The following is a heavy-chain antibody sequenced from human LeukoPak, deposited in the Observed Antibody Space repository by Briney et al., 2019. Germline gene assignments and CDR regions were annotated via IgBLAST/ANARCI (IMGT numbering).Heavy chain of an antibody. D-gene: IGHD2-2*01. V-gene: IGHV1-18*01. CDR1: GYTFTIYG. Sequence: ASVKVSCKASGYTFTIYGISWVRQAPGQGLEWMGWISAYNGNTNYAQKLQGRVTMTTDTSTSTAYMELRSLRSDDTAVYYCARGCRGSSSTSCYLAYWGQGTLVTVSS. CDR3: ARGCRGSSSTSCYLAY. CDR2: ISAYNGNT. J-gene: IGHJ4*02.